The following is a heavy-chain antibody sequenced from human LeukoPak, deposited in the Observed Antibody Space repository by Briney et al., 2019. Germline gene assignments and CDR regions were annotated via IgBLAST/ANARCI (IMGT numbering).Heavy chain of an antibody. Sequence: PGGSLRLSCAASGFTVSSNYMSWVRQAPGKGLEWASVIYGGGGTYYADSVKDRFTISRDNSKNTLFFQMNSLRAEDTAVYYCARVRYHDSSGYYPYYYYGMDVWGQGTTVTVSS. CDR3: ARVRYHDSSGYYPYYYYGMDV. V-gene: IGHV3-66*01. J-gene: IGHJ6*02. CDR2: IYGGGGT. D-gene: IGHD3-22*01. CDR1: GFTVSSNY.